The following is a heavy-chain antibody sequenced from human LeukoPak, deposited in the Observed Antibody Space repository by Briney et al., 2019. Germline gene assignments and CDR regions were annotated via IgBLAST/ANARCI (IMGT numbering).Heavy chain of an antibody. D-gene: IGHD3-3*01. Sequence: GGSLRLSCAASGFTFSSYAMHWVRQAPGKGLEWVAVISYDGSNKYYADSVKGRFTISRDNSKNTLYLQMNSLRAEDTAVYYCARVADYDFWSGYYTSYFDYWGQGTLVTVSS. CDR1: GFTFSSYA. CDR3: ARVADYDFWSGYYTSYFDY. J-gene: IGHJ4*02. V-gene: IGHV3-30-3*01. CDR2: ISYDGSNK.